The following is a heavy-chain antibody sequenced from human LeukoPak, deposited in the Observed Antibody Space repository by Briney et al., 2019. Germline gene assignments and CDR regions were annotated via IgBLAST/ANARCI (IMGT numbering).Heavy chain of an antibody. CDR2: IYHSGST. J-gene: IGHJ3*02. Sequence: PSETLSLTCTVSGYSISSGYYWDWIRQPPGKGLEWIGSIYHSGSTYYSPSLKSRVTISLDTSRNQFSLKLNSVTAADTAVYYCAKSNGYGLIDIWGQGTMVTVSS. CDR1: GYSISSGYY. D-gene: IGHD3-22*01. V-gene: IGHV4-38-2*02. CDR3: AKSNGYGLIDI.